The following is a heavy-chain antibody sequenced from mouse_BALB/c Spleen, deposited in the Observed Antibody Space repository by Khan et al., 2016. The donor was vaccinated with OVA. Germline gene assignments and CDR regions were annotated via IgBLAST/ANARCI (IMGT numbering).Heavy chain of an antibody. D-gene: IGHD2-10*01. CDR2: INTYTGES. J-gene: IGHJ4*01. CDR1: GYTFTSFG. Sequence: QIQLVQSGPELKKPGETVKISCKASGYTFTSFGMNWVKQAPGKGLEWMGWINTYTGESTYADDFKGRFAFSLETSASTAYLQINNLKNEDTATYFCARPPYFSDTMAYWGQGTSVTVSS. V-gene: IGHV9-3-1*01. CDR3: ARPPYFSDTMAY.